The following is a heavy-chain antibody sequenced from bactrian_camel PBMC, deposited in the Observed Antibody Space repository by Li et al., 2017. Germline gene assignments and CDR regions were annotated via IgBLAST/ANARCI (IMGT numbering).Heavy chain of an antibody. V-gene: IGHV3S40*01. J-gene: IGHJ6*01. Sequence: VQLVESGGGSVQAGGSLSISCSASGFTYRNPCMGWFRQAPGKEREGVATIWRAGGTTAYAESVKGRFTISQDNAWKMVYLQMNSLKPEDTAMYYCAADSLCRGSPTRFGYVGQGTQVTVS. D-gene: IGHD2*01. CDR2: IWRAGGTT. CDR3: AADSLCRGSPTRFGY. CDR1: GFTYRNPC.